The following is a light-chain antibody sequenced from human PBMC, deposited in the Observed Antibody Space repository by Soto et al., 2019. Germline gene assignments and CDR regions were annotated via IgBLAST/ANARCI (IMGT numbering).Light chain of an antibody. Sequence: EIVMTQSPATLSVSPGERATLSCRASQSVSSNLAWYQQKPGQAPRLLIYGASTRATGIPARFSGSGSATEFTLTISSLQSEDFAVYYCHQYNNWPPTYTFGQGTKLEIK. V-gene: IGKV3-15*01. J-gene: IGKJ2*01. CDR1: QSVSSN. CDR2: GAS. CDR3: HQYNNWPPTYT.